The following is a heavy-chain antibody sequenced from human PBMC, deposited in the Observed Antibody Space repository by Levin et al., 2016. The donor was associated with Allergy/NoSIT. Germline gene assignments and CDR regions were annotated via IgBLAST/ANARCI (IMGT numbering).Heavy chain of an antibody. CDR2: ISYDGSDK. V-gene: IGHV3-30*18. Sequence: VRQAPGKGLEWVAFISYDGSDKYYADSVKGRFTISRDNSKNTLYLQMNSLRAEDTAVYYCAKGQGSSGWYLGYWGQGTLVTVSS. CDR3: AKGQGSSGWYLGY. D-gene: IGHD6-19*01. J-gene: IGHJ4*02.